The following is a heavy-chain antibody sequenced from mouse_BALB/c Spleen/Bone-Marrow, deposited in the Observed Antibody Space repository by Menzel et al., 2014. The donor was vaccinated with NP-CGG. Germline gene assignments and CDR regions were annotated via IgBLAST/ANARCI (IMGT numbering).Heavy chain of an antibody. CDR2: ISSGGSYT. CDR3: TRRPLESNSYFDY. J-gene: IGHJ2*01. V-gene: IGHV5-6*01. D-gene: IGHD2-5*01. CDR1: GFTFSSYG. Sequence: EVQVVESGGDLVEPGGSLKLSCAASGFTFSSYGMSWVRQTPDKRLEWVATISSGGSYTYYPDSVKGRFTISRDNAKNTLYLQMSSLKSEDTAKYYCTRRPLESNSYFDYWGQGTTLTVSS.